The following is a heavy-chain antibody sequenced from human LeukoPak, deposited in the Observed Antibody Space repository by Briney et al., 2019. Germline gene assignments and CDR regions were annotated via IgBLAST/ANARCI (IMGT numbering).Heavy chain of an antibody. CDR2: IYNTGAT. J-gene: IGHJ4*02. CDR3: VGSLWGYQFDY. D-gene: IGHD3-16*01. CDR1: GFSVSRNY. V-gene: IGHV3-66*02. Sequence: GGSLRLSCAASGFSVSRNYMSWVRQAPGKGLEWVSVIYNTGATYNADSVKGRFAISRDASNNTVCLQMNSLRVEDTAVYYCVGSLWGYQFDYWGQGILVTVSS.